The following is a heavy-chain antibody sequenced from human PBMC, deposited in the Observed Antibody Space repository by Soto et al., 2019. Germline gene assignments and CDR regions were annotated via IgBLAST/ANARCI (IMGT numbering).Heavy chain of an antibody. J-gene: IGHJ6*03. V-gene: IGHV1-18*01. CDR1: GYTFTSYG. CDR3: ARVRTYCTNGVCPMGPNYYYYMDV. Sequence: GASVKVSCKASGYTFTSYGISWVRQAPGQGLEWMGWISAYNGNTNYAQKLQGRVTMTTDTSTSTAYMELRSLRSDDTAVYYCARVRTYCTNGVCPMGPNYYYYMDVWGKGTTVTVSS. CDR2: ISAYNGNT. D-gene: IGHD2-8*01.